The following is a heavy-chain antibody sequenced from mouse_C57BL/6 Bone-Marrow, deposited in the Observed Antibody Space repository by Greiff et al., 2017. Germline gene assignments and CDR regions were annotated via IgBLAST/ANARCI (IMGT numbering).Heavy chain of an antibody. CDR3: TTRGYYWAMDY. CDR1: GFNIKDDY. CDR2: FDPENGGT. Sequence: VQLQQSGAELVRPGASVKLSCTASGFNIKDDYMHWVKQRPEQGLEWIGWFDPENGGTEYASKFQGKATITADTSSNTAYLPLSRLSSEDTDVKYCTTRGYYWAMDYWGQGTSVTVSS. V-gene: IGHV14-4*01. J-gene: IGHJ4*01. D-gene: IGHD2-3*01.